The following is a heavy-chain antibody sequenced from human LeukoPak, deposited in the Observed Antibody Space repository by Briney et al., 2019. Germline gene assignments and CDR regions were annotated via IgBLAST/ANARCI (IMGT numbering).Heavy chain of an antibody. CDR1: GYTFNHYY. J-gene: IGHJ4*02. CDR3: ARGSSLDY. V-gene: IGHV1-2*02. Sequence: ASVKVSCKASGYTFNHYYMSWVRQAPGQGLEWMGWINPNTGGTKYAQKFQGRVSMARDTSISTAYMDLSSLRPDDTAIYYCARGSSLDYWGQGTLVTVSS. CDR2: INPNTGGT.